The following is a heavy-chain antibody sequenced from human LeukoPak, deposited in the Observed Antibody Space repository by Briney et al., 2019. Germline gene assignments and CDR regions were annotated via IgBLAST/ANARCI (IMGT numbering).Heavy chain of an antibody. V-gene: IGHV3-53*01. CDR2: IYGDGST. CDR3: AREPSPHDAFDI. Sequence: PGGSLRLSCAASGFTAVSKYMSGVRLAQGKGLDWVSVIYGDGSTYYADSVKGRFTISRDNSKNTLYLQMNSLRAEDTAVYYCAREPSPHDAFDIWGLGTVVTVSS. CDR1: GFTAVSKY. J-gene: IGHJ3*02.